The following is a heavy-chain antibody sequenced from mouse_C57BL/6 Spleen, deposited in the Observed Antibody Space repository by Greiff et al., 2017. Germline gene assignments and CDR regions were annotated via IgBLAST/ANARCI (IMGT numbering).Heavy chain of an antibody. CDR1: GYTFTSYW. D-gene: IGHD2-1*01. CDR3: ALYGNYGLAY. CDR2: IHPNSGST. V-gene: IGHV1-64*01. J-gene: IGHJ3*01. Sequence: QVQLQQPGAELVKPGASVTLSCKASGYTFTSYWMHWVKQRPGPGLEWIGMIHPNSGSTNSTEKFKSKATLTVDKSSSTAYMQLSSLTSEDSAVYYCALYGNYGLAYGGQGTLVTVSA.